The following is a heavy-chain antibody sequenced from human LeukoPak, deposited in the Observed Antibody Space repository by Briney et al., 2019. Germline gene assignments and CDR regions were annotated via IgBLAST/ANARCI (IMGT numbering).Heavy chain of an antibody. Sequence: KPSCKASGYPFTAYAMHWVGQASGSRHEWIGWINRNSSGIDYAQKFQGRVTMTRDTSISTAYMELSRLRSDDTAVYYCARSANHLNYDGTGYYYPDDAFDIWGQGTMVTATS. CDR3: ARSANHLNYDGTGYYYPDDAFDI. D-gene: IGHD3-22*01. V-gene: IGHV1-2*02. CDR2: INRNSSGI. CDR1: GYPFTAYA. J-gene: IGHJ3*02.